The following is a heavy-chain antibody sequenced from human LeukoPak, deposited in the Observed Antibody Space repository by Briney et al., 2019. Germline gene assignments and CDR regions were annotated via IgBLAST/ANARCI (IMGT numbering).Heavy chain of an antibody. CDR3: ARVGSSYYDILTGYSPDY. V-gene: IGHV7-4-1*02. CDR1: GYTFTSYA. CDR2: INTNTGNP. J-gene: IGHJ4*02. Sequence: ASVKVSRKASGYTFTSYAMNWVRQAPGQGLEWMGWINTNTGNPTYAQGFTGRFVFSLDTSVSTAYLQISSLKAEDTAVYYCARVGSSYYDILTGYSPDYWGQGTLVTVSS. D-gene: IGHD3-9*01.